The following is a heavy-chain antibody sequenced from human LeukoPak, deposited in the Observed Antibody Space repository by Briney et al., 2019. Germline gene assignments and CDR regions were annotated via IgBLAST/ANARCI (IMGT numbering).Heavy chain of an antibody. CDR1: GFSFSDYY. D-gene: IGHD1-20*01. J-gene: IGHJ6*02. CDR3: ARGRYNWNHHAGHYYYGMDV. Sequence: GGSLRLSCAASGFSFSDYYMSWIRQAPGKGLEWVSYISSSGSTIYYADSVKGRFTISRDNAKNSLYLQMNSLRAEDTAVYYCARGRYNWNHHAGHYYYGMDVWGQGTTVTVSS. CDR2: ISSSGSTI. V-gene: IGHV3-11*01.